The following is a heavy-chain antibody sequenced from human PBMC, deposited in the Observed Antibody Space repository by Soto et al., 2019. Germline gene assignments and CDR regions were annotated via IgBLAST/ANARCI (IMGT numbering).Heavy chain of an antibody. CDR1: GYTFFTYD. V-gene: IGHV1-18*01. D-gene: IGHD5-12*01. CDR3: ARHHGPTTSENWFDP. CDR2: ISTYSGDT. Sequence: QVHLVQSGVEVKTPGASVKVSCQASGYTFFTYDISWVRQAPGQGLDWMGWISTYSGDTKYAQKFQGRVTMTTDTSTTTAYMELRSLRSDETAVYYCARHHGPTTSENWFDPWGQGTLVTVSS. J-gene: IGHJ5*02.